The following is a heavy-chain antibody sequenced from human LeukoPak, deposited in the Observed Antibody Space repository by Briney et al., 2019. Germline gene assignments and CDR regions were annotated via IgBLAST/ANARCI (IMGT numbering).Heavy chain of an antibody. CDR2: FDPEDGET. D-gene: IGHD3-10*01. CDR1: GYTLTELS. J-gene: IGHJ4*02. CDR3: ATRYYYGSGSYFDY. V-gene: IGHV1-24*01. Sequence: GASVKVSCKVSGYTLTELSMHWVRQAPGKGLEWMGGFDPEDGETIYAQKFQGRVTMTEDTSTDTAYMELSSLRSEDTAVYYCATRYYYGSGSYFDYWGQGTLVTVSS.